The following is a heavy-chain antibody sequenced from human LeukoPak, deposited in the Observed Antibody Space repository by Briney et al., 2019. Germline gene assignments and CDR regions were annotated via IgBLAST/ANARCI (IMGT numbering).Heavy chain of an antibody. Sequence: SETLSLTCTVSGYSISSGYYWGWIRQPPGKGLEWIGSIYHSGSTYYNPSLKSRVIISVDTSKNQFSLKLSSVTAADTAVYYCARDSGSYQPIDYWGQGTLVTVSS. J-gene: IGHJ4*02. CDR1: GYSISSGYY. D-gene: IGHD1-26*01. V-gene: IGHV4-38-2*02. CDR2: IYHSGST. CDR3: ARDSGSYQPIDY.